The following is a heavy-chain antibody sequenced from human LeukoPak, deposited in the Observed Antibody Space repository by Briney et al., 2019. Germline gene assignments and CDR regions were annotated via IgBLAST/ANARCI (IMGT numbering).Heavy chain of an antibody. CDR2: IFPTSREI. CDR3: AKDYKGARDGYNYFDY. D-gene: IGHD5-24*01. V-gene: IGHV3-23*01. CDR1: GFTFSSLA. J-gene: IGHJ4*02. Sequence: PGGSLRLSCAASGFTFSSLAMIWVRQPPGKGLEWVSSIFPTSREIHYADSVRGRFTISRDNSKSTLSLQMNSLRAEDTAVYYCAKDYKGARDGYNYFDYWGQGTLVTVSS.